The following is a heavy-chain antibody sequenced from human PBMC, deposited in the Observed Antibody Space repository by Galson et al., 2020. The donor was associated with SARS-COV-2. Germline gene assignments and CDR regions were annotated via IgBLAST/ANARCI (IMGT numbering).Heavy chain of an antibody. V-gene: IGHV3-9*01. CDR2: ISWNSGSI. Sequence: GGSLRLSCAASGFTFDDYAMHWVRQAPGKGLEWVSCISWNSGSIGYADSVKGRFTIARDNAKNSLYLQMNSLRPEDTAMYYCAKGPNSSSSAWFGIDYWGQGTLVTVCS. CDR3: AKGPNSSSSAWFGIDY. J-gene: IGHJ4*02. D-gene: IGHD6-19*01. CDR1: GFTFDDYA.